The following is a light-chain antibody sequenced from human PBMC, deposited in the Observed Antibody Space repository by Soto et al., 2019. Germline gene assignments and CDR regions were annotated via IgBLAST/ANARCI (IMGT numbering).Light chain of an antibody. CDR2: ATS. V-gene: IGKV1-27*01. CDR1: QAISSY. J-gene: IGKJ4*01. Sequence: DIQLTQSPSSLSASVGDRVTITCRASQAISSYLAWYQQKPGKVPELLLYATSTLQSGARSRFSRSGSGTDFTLTISSLQPEDVATYYCHKYNHAPTFGGGTKVEIK. CDR3: HKYNHAPT.